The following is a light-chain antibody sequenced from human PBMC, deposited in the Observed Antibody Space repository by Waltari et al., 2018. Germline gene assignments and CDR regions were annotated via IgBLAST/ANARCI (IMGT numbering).Light chain of an antibody. CDR3: VLYMGSGSYWV. Sequence: QTVVTQEPSFSVSPGGTVTLTCGLSSGSVSTSSFPSWYQQTPGQAPRTLIYSTNTRSSGVPDRFSGSILGNKAALTITGAQADDESDYYCVLYMGSGSYWVFGGGTKLTVL. CDR2: STN. V-gene: IGLV8-61*01. J-gene: IGLJ3*02. CDR1: SGSVSTSSF.